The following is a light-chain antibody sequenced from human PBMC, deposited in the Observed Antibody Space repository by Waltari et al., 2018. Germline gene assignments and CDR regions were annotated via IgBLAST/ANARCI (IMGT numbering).Light chain of an antibody. CDR3: QTWDTGIWV. CDR1: SGHSNYA. J-gene: IGLJ3*02. V-gene: IGLV4-69*01. Sequence: QLVLTQSPSASASLGASVKLTCTLSSGHSNYAIAWHQQQPEKGPRFLMNLNSDGSHSRGDGISVRFSGSSSVAERYLTSSSLQSEDDADYYCQTWDTGIWVFGGGTKLTV. CDR2: LNSDGSH.